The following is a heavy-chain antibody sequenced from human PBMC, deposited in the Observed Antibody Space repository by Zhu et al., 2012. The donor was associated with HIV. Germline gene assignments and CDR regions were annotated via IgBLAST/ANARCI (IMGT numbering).Heavy chain of an antibody. V-gene: IGHV4-4*07. CDR2: IYISGNT. D-gene: IGHD3-22*01. Sequence: QVQLQESGPGLVKPSETLSLTCSVSGGSMSGDYWTWVRQPAGKRLERIGRIYISGNTNYNPSLKSRVTMSIDTSKNQFSLQLTSVTAADTAIYYCARADYYDTSGLAGAFDIWGQGTIVTVSS. CDR3: ARADYYDTSGLAGAFDI. CDR1: GGSMSGDY. J-gene: IGHJ3*02.